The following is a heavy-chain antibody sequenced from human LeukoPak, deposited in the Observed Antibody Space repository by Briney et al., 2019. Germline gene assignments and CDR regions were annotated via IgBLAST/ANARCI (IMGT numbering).Heavy chain of an antibody. J-gene: IGHJ4*02. V-gene: IGHV3-21*01. Sequence: GGSLRLSCAASGFTFSSYSMNWVRQAPGKGLEWVSSISSSSSYIYYADSVKGRFTISRDNAKNSLHLQMNSLRAEDTAVYYCARGGDGYNNVDYWGQGTLVTVSS. CDR3: ARGGDGYNNVDY. CDR1: GFTFSSYS. CDR2: ISSSSSYI. D-gene: IGHD5-24*01.